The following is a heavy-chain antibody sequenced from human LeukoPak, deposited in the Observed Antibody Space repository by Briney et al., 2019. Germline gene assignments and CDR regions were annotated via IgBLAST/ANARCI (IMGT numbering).Heavy chain of an antibody. CDR2: MNPNSGNT. CDR1: GYTFTSYD. Sequence: ASVKVSCKASGYTFTSYDIHWVRQATGQGLEWMGWMNPNSGNTGYAQKFQGRVTMTRNTSISTAYMELSSLRSEDTAVYYCARATKRYYYYGMDVWGQGTTVTVSS. CDR3: ARATKRYYYYGMDV. D-gene: IGHD1-26*01. J-gene: IGHJ6*02. V-gene: IGHV1-8*01.